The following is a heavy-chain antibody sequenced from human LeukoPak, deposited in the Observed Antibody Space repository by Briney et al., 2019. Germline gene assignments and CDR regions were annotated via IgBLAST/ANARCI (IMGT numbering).Heavy chain of an antibody. Sequence: SETLSLTCTVSGVTISNDYYYWGWIRQPPGKGLEWIGSIYYSGSTYYNPSLKSRVTISVDTSKNQFSLKVSSVTAADTAVYYCAREYRDYITSGYHLDYWGQGNLVTVSS. D-gene: IGHD3-22*01. V-gene: IGHV4-39*07. CDR1: GVTISNDYYY. J-gene: IGHJ4*02. CDR3: AREYRDYITSGYHLDY. CDR2: IYYSGST.